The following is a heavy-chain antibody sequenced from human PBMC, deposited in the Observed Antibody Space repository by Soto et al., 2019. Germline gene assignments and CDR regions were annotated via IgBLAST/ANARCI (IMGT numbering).Heavy chain of an antibody. CDR2: ISYDGSNK. V-gene: IGHV3-30*18. CDR1: GFTFSSYG. Sequence: GGSLRLSCAASGFTFSSYGMHWVRQAPGKGLEWVAVISYDGSNKYYADSVKGRFTISRDNSKNTLYLQMTSLRAEDTAVYYCAKDRAPRCGDSLRKYFYYGMDEGGKETRLTTSS. J-gene: IGHJ6*04. CDR3: AKDRAPRCGDSLRKYFYYGMDE. D-gene: IGHD7-27*01.